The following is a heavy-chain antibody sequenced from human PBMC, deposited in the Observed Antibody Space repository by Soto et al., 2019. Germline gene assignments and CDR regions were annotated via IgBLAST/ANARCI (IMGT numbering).Heavy chain of an antibody. V-gene: IGHV4-34*01. CDR1: GGSFSGYY. CDR2: INHSGST. D-gene: IGHD4-17*01. Sequence: SETLSLTCAVYGGSFSGYYWSWIRQPPGKGLEWIGEINHSGSTNYNPSLKSRVTISVDTSKNQFSLKLSSVTAADTAVYYCLCGEYSQWFVHLGQGTLVAVSS. CDR3: LCGEYSQWFVH. J-gene: IGHJ5*02.